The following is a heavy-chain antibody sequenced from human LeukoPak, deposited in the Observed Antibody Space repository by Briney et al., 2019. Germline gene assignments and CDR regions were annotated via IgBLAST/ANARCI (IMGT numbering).Heavy chain of an antibody. J-gene: IGHJ4*02. V-gene: IGHV1-2*02. CDR3: ASPDYYGSGSYFCY. CDR1: GYTFTGYY. D-gene: IGHD3-10*01. CDR2: INPNSGGT. Sequence: GASVKVSCKASGYTFTGYYMHWVRQAPRQGLEWMGWINPNSGGTNYAQKFQGRVTMTRDTSISTAYMELSRLRSDDTAVYYCASPDYYGSGSYFCYWGQGTLVTVSS.